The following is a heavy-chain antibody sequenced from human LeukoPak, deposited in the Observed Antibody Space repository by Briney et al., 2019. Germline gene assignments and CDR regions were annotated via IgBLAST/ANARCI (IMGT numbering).Heavy chain of an antibody. CDR2: ISGSGGST. CDR3: AKGVDFWSGYYMSY. J-gene: IGHJ4*02. D-gene: IGHD3-3*01. V-gene: IGHV3-23*01. Sequence: KSGGSLRLSCAASGFTFSSYAMSWVRQAPGKGLEWVSAISGSGGSTYYADSVKGRFTISRDNSKNTLYLQMNSLRAEDTAVYYCAKGVDFWSGYYMSYWGQGTLVTVSS. CDR1: GFTFSSYA.